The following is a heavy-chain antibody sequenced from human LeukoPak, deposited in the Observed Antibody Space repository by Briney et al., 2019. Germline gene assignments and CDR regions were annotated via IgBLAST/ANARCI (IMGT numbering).Heavy chain of an antibody. CDR2: TSPEGLK. Sequence: GGSLRLSCAASRLTYANYVTHGVRQAPGRGLAWVAVTSPEGLKFYGASVKGRFTISRDNAKNSLYLQMNSLRTEDTAVYYCAKRKRATAAMPYYYYYMDVWGKGTTVTVSS. J-gene: IGHJ6*03. D-gene: IGHD2-2*01. V-gene: IGHV3-30*04. CDR1: RLTYANYV. CDR3: AKRKRATAAMPYYYYYMDV.